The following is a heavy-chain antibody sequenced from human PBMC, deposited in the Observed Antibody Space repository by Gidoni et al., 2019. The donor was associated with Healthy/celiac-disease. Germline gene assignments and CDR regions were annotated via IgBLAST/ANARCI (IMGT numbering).Heavy chain of an antibody. CDR3: ARGRPHARYPLSKEYSSSSGDYYYYYMDV. CDR1: GGTFSSYA. V-gene: IGHV1-69*01. CDR2: IIPIFGTA. D-gene: IGHD6-6*01. Sequence: QVQLVQSGAEVKKPGSSVKVSCKASGGTFSSYAISWVRQAPRQGLEWMGGIIPIFGTANYAQKFQGRVTITADESTSTAYMELSSLRSEDTAVYYCARGRPHARYPLSKEYSSSSGDYYYYYMDVWGKGTTVTVSS. J-gene: IGHJ6*03.